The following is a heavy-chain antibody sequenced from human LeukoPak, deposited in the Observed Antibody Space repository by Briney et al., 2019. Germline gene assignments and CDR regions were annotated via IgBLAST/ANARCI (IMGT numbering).Heavy chain of an antibody. J-gene: IGHJ4*02. CDR2: ISGSGGST. CDR3: AKDLADYVKFFDY. V-gene: IGHV3-23*01. Sequence: QTGGSLRLSCAASGFTFSSYGMTWVRQAPGKGLEWVSAISGSGGSTYYADSVTGRFTISRDNSKNTLYLQMNSLRVEDTAVYYCAKDLADYVKFFDYWGQGTLVTVSS. CDR1: GFTFSSYG. D-gene: IGHD4-17*01.